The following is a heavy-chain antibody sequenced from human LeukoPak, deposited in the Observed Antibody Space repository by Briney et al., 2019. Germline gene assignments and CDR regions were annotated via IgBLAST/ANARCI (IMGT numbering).Heavy chain of an antibody. CDR1: GGSISSYY. CDR2: IFHSGST. D-gene: IGHD3-22*01. J-gene: IGHJ2*01. V-gene: IGHV4-59*12. CDR3: ARAPKYYFDSSASWYFDI. Sequence: SETLSLTCTVSGGSISSYYWSWIRQPPGKGLEWIAEIFHSGSTNYNPSLKSRVTISLDESKNQFYLKLNSVTAADTAVYYCARAPKYYFDSSASWYFDIWGLGTLVAVSS.